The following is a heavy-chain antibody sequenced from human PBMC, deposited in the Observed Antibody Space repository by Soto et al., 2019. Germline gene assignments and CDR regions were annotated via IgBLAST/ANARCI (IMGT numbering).Heavy chain of an antibody. V-gene: IGHV4-39*01. J-gene: IGHJ6*02. CDR2: INYSGST. CDR1: SGSMSSSLNH. Sequence: SETLSLTCIVSSGSMSSSLNHWGWIRQPPGKGLEGIGNINYSGSTHSNPSPQRRLTITVDTSNNQFSLTLSSVTAADTAVYYCAKLAGYCSGNSCYGHSAMDVGGQGTTVTVS. CDR3: AKLAGYCSGNSCYGHSAMDV. D-gene: IGHD2-2*01.